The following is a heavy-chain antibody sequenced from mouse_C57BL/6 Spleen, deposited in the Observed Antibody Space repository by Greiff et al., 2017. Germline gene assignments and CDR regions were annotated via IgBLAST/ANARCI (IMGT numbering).Heavy chain of an antibody. V-gene: IGHV1-42*01. CDR2: INPSTGGT. Sequence: VQLQQPGAELVKPGASVKISCKASGYSFTGYYMNWVKQSPEKSLEWIGEINPSTGGTTYNQKFKAKATLTVDKSSSTAYMQLKSLTSEDSAVYYCARGGYGYFDYWGQGTTLTVSS. CDR3: ARGGYGYFDY. D-gene: IGHD2-2*01. J-gene: IGHJ2*01. CDR1: GYSFTGYY.